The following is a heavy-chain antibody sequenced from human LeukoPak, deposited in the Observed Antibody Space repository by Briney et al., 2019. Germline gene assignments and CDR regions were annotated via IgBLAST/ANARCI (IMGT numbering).Heavy chain of an antibody. D-gene: IGHD3-10*01. V-gene: IGHV4-31*03. Sequence: SQTLSLTCTVSGGSISSGGYYWSWIRQHPGKGLEWIGYIYYSGSTYYNPSLKSRVTISVDTSKNQFSLKLSSVTAADTAVYYCARDWVRRGNWFDPWGQGTLVTVSS. J-gene: IGHJ5*02. CDR1: GGSISSGGYY. CDR3: ARDWVRRGNWFDP. CDR2: IYYSGST.